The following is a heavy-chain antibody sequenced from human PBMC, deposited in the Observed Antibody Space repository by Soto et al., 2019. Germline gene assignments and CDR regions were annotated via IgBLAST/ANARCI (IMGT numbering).Heavy chain of an antibody. V-gene: IGHV1-18*01. CDR3: ARVGEYGSSGYLFDY. J-gene: IGHJ4*02. CDR2: ISAYNGNT. Sequence: GASVKVSCKASGYTFTSYGISWVRQAPGQGLEWMGWISAYNGNTNYAQKLQGRVTMTTDTSTSTAYMELRSLRSDDTAVYYCARVGEYGSSGYLFDYWGQGTLVTVSS. CDR1: GYTFTSYG. D-gene: IGHD3-22*01.